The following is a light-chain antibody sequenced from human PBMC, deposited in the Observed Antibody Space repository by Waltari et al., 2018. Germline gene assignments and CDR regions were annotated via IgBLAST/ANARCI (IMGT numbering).Light chain of an antibody. CDR1: QDITNW. CDR2: EAS. J-gene: IGKJ2*01. V-gene: IGKV1-5*03. Sequence: DIQMTQSPSTLSASVGDRVTITCRASQDITNWLAWYQQKPGKAPNLLIYEASSLQSGVPSRFSGSGSGTEFTLTISSLQPDDFATYYCQHYNSYSPMYTFGQGTKLEIK. CDR3: QHYNSYSPMYT.